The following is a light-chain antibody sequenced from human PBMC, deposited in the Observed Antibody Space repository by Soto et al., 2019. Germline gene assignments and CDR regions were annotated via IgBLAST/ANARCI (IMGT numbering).Light chain of an antibody. J-gene: IGKJ4*02. CDR1: QSISSW. V-gene: IGKV1-5*01. Sequence: DIQMTQSPSTLSASVGDRVTITCRASQSISSWLAWYQQKPGKAPKLLIYDASSLESGVPSRFSGSGSGTEFTLTSSSLQPDDFATYYCQQYNSYSRFGGGTKVEIK. CDR3: QQYNSYSR. CDR2: DAS.